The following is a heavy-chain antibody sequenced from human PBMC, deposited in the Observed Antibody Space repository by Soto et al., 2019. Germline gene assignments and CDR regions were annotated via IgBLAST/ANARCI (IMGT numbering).Heavy chain of an antibody. CDR1: GFTFSSYS. CDR3: ARGSYYYDSSGYSDY. V-gene: IGHV3-21*01. CDR2: ISSSSSYI. D-gene: IGHD3-22*01. Sequence: PRLSCAASGFTFSSYSMSWVRQAPGKGLEWVSSISSSSSYIYYADSVKGRFTISRDNAKNSLYLQMNSLRAEDTAVYYCARGSYYYDSSGYSDYWGQGTLVTVSS. J-gene: IGHJ4*02.